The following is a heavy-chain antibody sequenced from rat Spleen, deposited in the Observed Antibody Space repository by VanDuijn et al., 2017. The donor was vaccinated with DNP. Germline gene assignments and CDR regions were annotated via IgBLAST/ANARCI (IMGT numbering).Heavy chain of an antibody. CDR3: ATHTSYGSYGFAY. V-gene: IGHV5S10*01. CDR2: IIYDGSST. J-gene: IGHJ3*01. CDR1: GFTFSDYA. Sequence: EVKLVESGGGLVQPGNSLKLSCAASGFTFSDYAMAWVRQSPKKGLEWVATIIYDGSSTYYRDSVKGRFTISRDNAKSTLYLQMDSLRSEDTATYYCATHTSYGSYGFAYWGQGTLVTVSS. D-gene: IGHD1-8*01.